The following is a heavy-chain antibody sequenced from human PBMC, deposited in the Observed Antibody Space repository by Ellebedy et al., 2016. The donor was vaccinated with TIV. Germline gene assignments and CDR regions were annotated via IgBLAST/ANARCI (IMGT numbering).Heavy chain of an antibody. CDR2: IQYDEIEN. V-gene: IGHV3-7*04. CDR1: GFAFNRFW. CDR3: ARDTVAVPDGNTFDF. D-gene: IGHD2-2*01. Sequence: PGGSLRLSCAASGFAFNRFWMGWIRQSPGKGLEWVALIQYDEIENYYANSVKGRFNISRDNARNSLYLQMKSLRVDDKAMYYCARDTVAVPDGNTFDFWGQGTMVTVST. J-gene: IGHJ3*01.